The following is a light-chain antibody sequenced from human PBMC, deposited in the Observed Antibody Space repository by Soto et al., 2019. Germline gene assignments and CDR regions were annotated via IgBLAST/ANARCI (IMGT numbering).Light chain of an antibody. J-gene: IGKJ2*01. Sequence: ETVMTQSPATLSVSPGERATLSCRANDNISRKVAWYQQNPGQAPRLLIYDTSTRATGTPTRFSGSGSGTEFTLTLSSLQSEDFAVYYCQQYYNWYTFGQGTKLEIK. CDR3: QQYYNWYT. CDR2: DTS. CDR1: DNISRK. V-gene: IGKV3-15*01.